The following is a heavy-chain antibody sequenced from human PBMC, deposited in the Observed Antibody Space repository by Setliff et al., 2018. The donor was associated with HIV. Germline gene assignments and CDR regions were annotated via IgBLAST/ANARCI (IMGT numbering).Heavy chain of an antibody. V-gene: IGHV1-69*13. CDR3: ARDSSGWSPFDV. D-gene: IGHD6-19*01. CDR1: GGTFSSYA. CDR2: IIPIFGTA. J-gene: IGHJ4*02. Sequence: SVKVSCKASGGTFSSYAISWVRQAPGQGLEWMGGIIPIFGTANYAQKFQGRVTITADESTSTAYMELSSLRSEDTAVYFCARDSSGWSPFDVWGQGTLVTVSS.